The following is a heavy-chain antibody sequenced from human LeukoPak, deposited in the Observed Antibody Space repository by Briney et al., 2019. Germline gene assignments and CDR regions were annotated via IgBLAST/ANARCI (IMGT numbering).Heavy chain of an antibody. V-gene: IGHV3-74*01. J-gene: IGHJ4*02. CDR2: INGDGSST. D-gene: IGHD6-13*01. CDR1: GFTFSSYW. CDR3: ARGNIAAAGIHY. Sequence: GGSLRLSCAASGFTFSSYWMHWVRQAPGKGLVWVSRINGDGSSTTYVDSVMGRFTISRDNAKNTLYLQMNSVRAEDTAVYYCARGNIAAAGIHYWGQGTLAIVSS.